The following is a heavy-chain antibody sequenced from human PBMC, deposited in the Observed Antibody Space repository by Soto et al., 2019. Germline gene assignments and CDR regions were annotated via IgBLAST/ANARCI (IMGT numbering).Heavy chain of an antibody. CDR2: ISYDGSNK. D-gene: IGHD1-20*01. Sequence: PGGSLRLSCAASGFTFSSSGMHWVRQAPGKGLEWVAVISYDGSNKCYADSVKGRFTISRDNFRNTLYLQMNSLRAEDTAVYYCGKEFHSWNYFDYWGQGTLVTVSS. J-gene: IGHJ4*02. V-gene: IGHV3-30*18. CDR3: GKEFHSWNYFDY. CDR1: GFTFSSSG.